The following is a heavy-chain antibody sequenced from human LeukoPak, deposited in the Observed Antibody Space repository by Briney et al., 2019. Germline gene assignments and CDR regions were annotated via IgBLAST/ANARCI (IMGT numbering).Heavy chain of an antibody. CDR1: GYTFTGYY. CDR3: ALSTTGTTFDY. Sequence: ASVKVSCKASGYTFTGYYMHWVRQAPGQGLEWMGWINPNSGGTNYAQKLQGRVTMTRDTSISTAYMELSRLTSDDTAVYYCALSTTGTTFDYWGQGTLVTVSS. J-gene: IGHJ4*02. D-gene: IGHD1-1*01. V-gene: IGHV1-2*02. CDR2: INPNSGGT.